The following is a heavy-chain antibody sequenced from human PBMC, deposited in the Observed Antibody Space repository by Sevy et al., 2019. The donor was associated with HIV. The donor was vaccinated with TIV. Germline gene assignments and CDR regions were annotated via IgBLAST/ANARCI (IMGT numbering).Heavy chain of an antibody. J-gene: IGHJ6*02. V-gene: IGHV3-21*06. CDR1: GFTFRSYS. D-gene: IGHD3-10*01. CDR2: ISSTSNYI. Sequence: GGSLRLSCAASGFTFRSYSMNWVRQAPGRGLEWVSSISSTSNYIYYADSVKGRFTISRDNAKNSLFLQMNSLRAGDTAVYYCARDYHGSGTYTGMDVWGQGTTVTVSS. CDR3: ARDYHGSGTYTGMDV.